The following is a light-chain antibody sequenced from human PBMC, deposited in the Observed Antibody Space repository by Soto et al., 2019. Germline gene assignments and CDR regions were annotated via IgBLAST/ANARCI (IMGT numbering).Light chain of an antibody. CDR1: QSVSSRY. CDR3: HQYASART. CDR2: AAS. Sequence: DIVLTQSPVTLSLSPGERATLSCRASQSVSSRYFAWYQQKPGQAPRLLIYAASSRAAGIPDRFSGSGSGTDVSLSIIRREPEDFAVYYFHQYASARTFAPGTKVE. V-gene: IGKV3-20*01. J-gene: IGKJ1*01.